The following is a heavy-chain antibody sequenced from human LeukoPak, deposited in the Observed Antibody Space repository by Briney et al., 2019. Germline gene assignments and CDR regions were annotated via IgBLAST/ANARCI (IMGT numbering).Heavy chain of an antibody. V-gene: IGHV3-11*04. D-gene: IGHD6-13*01. J-gene: IGHJ5*02. CDR3: TVRGIAAAGTSDSA. CDR1: GFTFSDYY. Sequence: GGSLRLSCAASGFTFSDYYMSWIRQAPGKGLEWVSYISGSGGTIYYGDSVKGRFTISRDNAKNSLYLQMNSLRAEDTAVYYCTVRGIAAAGTSDSAWGQGTLVTVSS. CDR2: ISGSGGTI.